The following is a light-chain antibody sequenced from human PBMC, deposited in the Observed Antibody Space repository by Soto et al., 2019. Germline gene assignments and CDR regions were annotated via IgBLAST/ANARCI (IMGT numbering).Light chain of an antibody. J-gene: IGKJ5*01. CDR3: QHYGETPIT. V-gene: IGKV3-20*01. CDR1: QSVSRR. Sequence: EIVLTQSPGTLSLSPGGRATLSCRASQSVSRRLAWYQHRPGQSPRLLISGASMRASCVPVRFSGSGSGTDFTLTISRLEPEEFAVYYCQHYGETPITFGLRTRLEV. CDR2: GAS.